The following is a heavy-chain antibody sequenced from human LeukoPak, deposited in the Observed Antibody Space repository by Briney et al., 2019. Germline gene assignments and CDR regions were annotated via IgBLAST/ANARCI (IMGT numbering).Heavy chain of an antibody. CDR1: GFSLPTSEMS. D-gene: IGHD1-1*01. CDR3: ARMDNWSFDY. Sequence: ASGPALVKPTPTLTLTCTFSGFSLPTSEMSVSWIRQPPAKALEWLARIDWDDDKYYSTSLKTRLTISKDTSKNQVVLTMSNMDPVDTATYYCARMDNWSFDYWGQGTLVTVSS. CDR2: IDWDDDK. J-gene: IGHJ4*02. V-gene: IGHV2-70*11.